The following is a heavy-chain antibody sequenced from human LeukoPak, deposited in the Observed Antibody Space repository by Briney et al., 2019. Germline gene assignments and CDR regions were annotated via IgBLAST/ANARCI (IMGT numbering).Heavy chain of an antibody. J-gene: IGHJ4*02. Sequence: ASVKVSCKASGYTFTGNYMHWVRQAPGPGLEWMGCINLNSSGTNYAKKFQGRVTMTRDTSISTAYMELSRLRSDDTAVYYCARNFYFDSSGYYHYWGQGTLVTVSS. CDR3: ARNFYFDSSGYYHY. CDR2: INLNSSGT. V-gene: IGHV1-2*02. CDR1: GYTFTGNY. D-gene: IGHD3-22*01.